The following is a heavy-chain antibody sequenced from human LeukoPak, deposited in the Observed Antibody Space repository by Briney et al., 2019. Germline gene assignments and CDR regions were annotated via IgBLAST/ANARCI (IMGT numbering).Heavy chain of an antibody. CDR1: GFTFRDYD. J-gene: IGHJ3*02. D-gene: IGHD5/OR15-5a*01. V-gene: IGHV3-13*01. Sequence: PGGSLRLSCAASGFTFRDYDMHWVRQVPGRGLEWVSAIGIRDDTHYPDSVKGRFTISRENAKNSLYHQMNTLRDGDTAMYYCIRGGIRVSGIDAFDIWGQGTMVTVSS. CDR2: IGIRDDT. CDR3: IRGGIRVSGIDAFDI.